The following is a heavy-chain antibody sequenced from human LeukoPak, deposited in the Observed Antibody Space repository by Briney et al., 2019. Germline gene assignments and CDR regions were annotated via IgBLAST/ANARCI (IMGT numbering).Heavy chain of an antibody. D-gene: IGHD5-18*01. Sequence: GGSLRLCCAASGFTVSSNYMSWVRQAPGKGLEWVSVVYSGGSTYYADSVKGRFTISRDNSKNTLYLQMNSLRAEDTAVYYCARAPDTEFDYWGQGTLVTVSS. J-gene: IGHJ4*02. V-gene: IGHV3-53*01. CDR1: GFTVSSNY. CDR3: ARAPDTEFDY. CDR2: VYSGGST.